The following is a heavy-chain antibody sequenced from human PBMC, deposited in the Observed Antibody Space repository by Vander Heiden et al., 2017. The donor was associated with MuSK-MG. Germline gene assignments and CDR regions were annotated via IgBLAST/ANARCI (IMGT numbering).Heavy chain of an antibody. Sequence: QVQLQESGPGVVKPSETLSLTCSVPGGSITVPTYHWGWLRQSPVKGLEWIGGIYPTGNLYYSAALDRRVAISIDTSGTQFSLSLTSVTAADTATYYCVRRFFGGSWFNWHFDVWGPGTLVTVSA. V-gene: IGHV4-39*01. D-gene: IGHD2-15*01. CDR2: IYPTGNL. J-gene: IGHJ2*01. CDR1: GGSITVPTYH. CDR3: VRRFFGGSWFNWHFDV.